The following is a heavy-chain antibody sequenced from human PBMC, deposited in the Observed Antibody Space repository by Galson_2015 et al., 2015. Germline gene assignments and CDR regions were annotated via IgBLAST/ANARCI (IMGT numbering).Heavy chain of an antibody. CDR3: ARDGQGYYYGSGSYLRDWDYYFDY. CDR2: IWYDGSNK. Sequence: SLRLSCAASGFTFSSYGMHWVRQAPGKGLEWVAVIWYDGSNKYYADSVKGRFTISRDNSKNTLYLQMNSLRAEDTAVYYCARDGQGYYYGSGSYLRDWDYYFDYWGQGTLVTVSS. J-gene: IGHJ4*02. V-gene: IGHV3-33*01. D-gene: IGHD3-10*01. CDR1: GFTFSSYG.